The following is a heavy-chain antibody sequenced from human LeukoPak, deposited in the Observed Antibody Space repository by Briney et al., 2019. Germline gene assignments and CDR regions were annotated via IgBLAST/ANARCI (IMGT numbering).Heavy chain of an antibody. CDR2: ITSDGGRT. Sequence: GGSLRLSRAASGLTFSCYAVLWVREAPGKRLEYVSSITSDGGRTYCANSVKSIFTISRDNSKNTLYLQMGSLRAQDMALYYRARIRGLDLHYYYCMDLWGKGTTVTVSS. CDR1: GLTFSCYA. J-gene: IGHJ6*03. D-gene: IGHD3-10*01. CDR3: ARIRGLDLHYYYCMDL. V-gene: IGHV3-64*01.